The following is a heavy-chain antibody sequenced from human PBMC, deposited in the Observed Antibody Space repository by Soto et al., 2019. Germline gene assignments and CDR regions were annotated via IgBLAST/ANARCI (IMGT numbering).Heavy chain of an antibody. CDR2: IYHSGST. V-gene: IGHV4-38-2*01. CDR3: ASCPIYYYYGMDV. Sequence: SETLSLTCAVSGYSISSGYYWVWIRQHPGKGLEWIGSIYHSGSTYYNPSLKSRVTISVDTSKNQFSLKLSSVTAADTAVYYCASCPIYYYYGMDVWGQGTTVTVSS. J-gene: IGHJ6*02. CDR1: GYSISSGYY.